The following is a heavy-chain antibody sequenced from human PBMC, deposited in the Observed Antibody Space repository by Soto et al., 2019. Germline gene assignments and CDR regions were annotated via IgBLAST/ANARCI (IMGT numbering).Heavy chain of an antibody. CDR2: ISWHSGTI. CDR1: GFSFRNYG. CDR3: VKEKLYSNYEYYFDS. J-gene: IGHJ4*02. D-gene: IGHD4-4*01. V-gene: IGHV3-9*01. Sequence: EVHLVESGGGLVQPGRSLRLSCAASGFSFRNYGMHWVRRVPGKGLEWASGISWHSGTIGYADSVRGRFTISRDNAKNSLYLQMNSLRPEDTALYYCVKEKLYSNYEYYFDSWGQGTLVTVSS.